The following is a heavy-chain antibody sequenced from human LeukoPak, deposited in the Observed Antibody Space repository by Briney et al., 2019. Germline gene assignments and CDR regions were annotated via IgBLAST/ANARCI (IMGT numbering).Heavy chain of an antibody. D-gene: IGHD1-26*01. CDR1: GGSFSGYY. J-gene: IGHJ6*03. Sequence: SSETLSLTCAVYGGSFSGYYWSWIRQPPGKGLEWIGEINHSGSTNYNPSLKSRVTISVDTSKNQFSLKLSSVTAADTAVYYCARGRYSFLYYYYMDVWGKGTTVTVSS. CDR3: ARGRYSFLYYYYMDV. V-gene: IGHV4-34*01. CDR2: INHSGST.